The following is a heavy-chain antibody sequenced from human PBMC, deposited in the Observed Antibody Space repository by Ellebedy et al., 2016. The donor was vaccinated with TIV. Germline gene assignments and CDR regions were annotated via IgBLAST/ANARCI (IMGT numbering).Heavy chain of an antibody. CDR1: GYTFTSYG. CDR2: ISAYNGNT. J-gene: IGHJ4*02. V-gene: IGHV1-18*01. CDR3: ARDFLAESHFDY. Sequence: ASVKVSCXASGYTFTSYGISWVRQAPGPGLEWMGWISAYNGNTNYAQKFQGRVTMTRDTSTSTVYMELSSLRSEDTAVYYCARDFLAESHFDYWGQGTLVTVSS. D-gene: IGHD3-16*01.